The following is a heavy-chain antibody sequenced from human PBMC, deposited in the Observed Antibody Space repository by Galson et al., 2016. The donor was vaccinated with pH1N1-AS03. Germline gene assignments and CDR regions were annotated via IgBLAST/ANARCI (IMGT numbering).Heavy chain of an antibody. CDR1: GYSISSGFH. Sequence: ETLSLTCAVSGYSISSGFHWAWVRQPPSKGLEWIGTISHSGNTYYNPSLKSRVTMSVDTSKNQLSLKLSSVTAADAAVYYCARFSGSYQFDYWGQGTLVTVSS. V-gene: IGHV4-38-2*01. CDR3: ARFSGSYQFDY. CDR2: ISHSGNT. J-gene: IGHJ4*02. D-gene: IGHD1-26*01.